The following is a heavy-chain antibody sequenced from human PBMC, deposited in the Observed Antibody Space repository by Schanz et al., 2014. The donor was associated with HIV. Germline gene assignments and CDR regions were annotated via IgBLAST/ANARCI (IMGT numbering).Heavy chain of an antibody. D-gene: IGHD6-13*01. Sequence: QVQLVQSGAEVKKPGASVKVSCKASGYTFTSFGVTWVRQAPGQGLEWMGGIIPVFGTTNYAQKFQGRVTITADKSTSTAYMELSSLRSEDTAVYYCARDYSWSTDYWGQGTQVTVSS. V-gene: IGHV1-69*06. CDR2: IIPVFGTT. CDR1: GYTFTSFG. J-gene: IGHJ4*02. CDR3: ARDYSWSTDY.